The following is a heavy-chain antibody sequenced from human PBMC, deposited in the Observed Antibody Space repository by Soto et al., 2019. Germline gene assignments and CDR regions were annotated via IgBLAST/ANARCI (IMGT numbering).Heavy chain of an antibody. V-gene: IGHV1-46*01. J-gene: IGHJ3*02. CDR3: AREGHTGVEAFDI. CDR2: INPSGGST. CDR1: GYTFTIYY. Sequence: ASVTVSCKAPGYTFTIYYMHWVRQAPGQGLEWMGIINPSGGSTSYAQKFQGRVTMTRDTSTSTVYMELSSLRSEDTAVYYCAREGHTGVEAFDIWGQGTMVTVSS. D-gene: IGHD2-15*01.